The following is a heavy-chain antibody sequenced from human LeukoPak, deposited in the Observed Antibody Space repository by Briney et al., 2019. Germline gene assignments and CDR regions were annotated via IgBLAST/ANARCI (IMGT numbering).Heavy chain of an antibody. D-gene: IGHD2/OR15-2a*01. CDR2: IFYSGRA. CDR1: LGSISSRNHY. V-gene: IGHV4-39*01. J-gene: IGHJ4*02. Sequence: SETPSLTRGVPLGSISSRNHYWGWIRHPPGKGLEWNGSIFYSGRAYSNPSLRSRVNMSVDTSKEHFALHLSSVTAADVAVYYCSRHVNILDYWGQGALVTVSS. CDR3: SRHVNILDY.